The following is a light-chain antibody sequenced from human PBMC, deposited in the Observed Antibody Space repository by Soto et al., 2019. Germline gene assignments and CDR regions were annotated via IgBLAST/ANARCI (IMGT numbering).Light chain of an antibody. CDR1: QSISSY. J-gene: IGKJ1*01. CDR3: QQSYSTPQT. V-gene: IGKV1-39*01. Sequence: DLQMTQSPSSLSASVGDRVTITCRASQSISSYLNWYQQKPGKAPKLLIYAASSLQSSVPSRFSGGGSGTDFTLTISSLQPEDFATYYCQQSYSTPQTFGQGTKVEIK. CDR2: AAS.